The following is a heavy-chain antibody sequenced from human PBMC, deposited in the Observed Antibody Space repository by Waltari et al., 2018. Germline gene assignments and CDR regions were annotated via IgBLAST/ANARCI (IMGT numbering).Heavy chain of an antibody. CDR1: GGSISSYY. V-gene: IGHV4-59*01. Sequence: QVQLQESGPGLVKPSETLSLTCTVSGGSISSYYWSWIRQPPGKGLEWIGYIYYSGSTNYNPSLKSRVTISVDPSKNQFALKLSSVTAADTAVYYCARVNCSSTSCYGPNWFDPWGQGTLVTVSS. CDR3: ARVNCSSTSCYGPNWFDP. J-gene: IGHJ5*02. CDR2: IYYSGST. D-gene: IGHD2-2*01.